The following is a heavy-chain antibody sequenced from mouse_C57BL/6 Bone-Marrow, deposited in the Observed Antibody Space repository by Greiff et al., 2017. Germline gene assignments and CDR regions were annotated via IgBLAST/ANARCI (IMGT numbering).Heavy chain of an antibody. V-gene: IGHV14-4*01. J-gene: IGHJ3*01. D-gene: IGHD2-5*01. CDR1: GFNIKDDY. CDR2: IDPENGDT. CDR3: TTYSNYVWFAY. Sequence: EVTLMESGAELVRPGASVKLSCTASGFNIKDDYMHWVKQRPEQGLEWIGWIDPENGDTEYASKFQGKATITADTSSNTAYLQLSSLTSEDTAVYYCTTYSNYVWFAYWGQGTLVTVSA.